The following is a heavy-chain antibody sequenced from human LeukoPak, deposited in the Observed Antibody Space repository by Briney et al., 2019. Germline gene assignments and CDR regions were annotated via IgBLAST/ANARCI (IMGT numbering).Heavy chain of an antibody. D-gene: IGHD1-26*01. CDR2: IMGGSGGST. V-gene: IGHV3-23*01. CDR1: GFTFSSCA. CDR3: ARDPSGSFDS. Sequence: GGSLRLSCAASGFTFSSCAMSWIRQSAGKGLEWVSTIMGGSGGSTHYADSVRGRFTVSRDNSRSTLWLQMDSLRAEDTAVYYCARDPSGSFDSWGQGILVTVSS. J-gene: IGHJ5*01.